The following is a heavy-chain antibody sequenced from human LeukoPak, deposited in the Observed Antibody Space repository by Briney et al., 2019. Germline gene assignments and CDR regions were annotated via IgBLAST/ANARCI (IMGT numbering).Heavy chain of an antibody. CDR3: VKDIEESYSYGEFDY. D-gene: IGHD5-18*01. V-gene: IGHV3-64D*09. J-gene: IGHJ4*02. CDR1: GFTFSSYG. Sequence: GRSLRLSCSASGFTFSSYGMHWVRQAPGKGLEYVSAISSNGGSTYYADSVKGRFTISRDNSKNTLYLQMSSLRAEDTAVYYCVKDIEESYSYGEFDYWGQGTLVTVSS. CDR2: ISSNGGST.